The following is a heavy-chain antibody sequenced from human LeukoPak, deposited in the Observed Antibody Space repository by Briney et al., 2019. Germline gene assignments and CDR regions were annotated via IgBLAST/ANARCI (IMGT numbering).Heavy chain of an antibody. CDR1: GYSFTAFY. D-gene: IGHD1-26*01. Sequence: GASVKVSCKTSGYSFTAFYIHGVRQAPGQGLEWMGWINPNSGGTNYAQKFQGRVTMTRDTSISTAYMELSRLRSDDTAVYYCAREGGGSYTFGYWGQGTLVTVSS. CDR3: AREGGGSYTFGY. J-gene: IGHJ4*02. V-gene: IGHV1-2*02. CDR2: INPNSGGT.